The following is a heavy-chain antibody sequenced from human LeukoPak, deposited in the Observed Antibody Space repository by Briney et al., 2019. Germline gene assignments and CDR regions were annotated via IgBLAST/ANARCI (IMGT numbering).Heavy chain of an antibody. J-gene: IGHJ5*02. D-gene: IGHD6-19*01. CDR3: ARVGGWYSGNWFDP. Sequence: SDTLSLTCTVSGGSISSYYWSWIRQPAGKGLEWIGRIYTSGSTNYNPSLKSRVTMSVDTSKNQFSLKLSSVTAADTAVYYCARVGGWYSGNWFDPWGQGTLVTVSS. V-gene: IGHV4-4*07. CDR2: IYTSGST. CDR1: GGSISSYY.